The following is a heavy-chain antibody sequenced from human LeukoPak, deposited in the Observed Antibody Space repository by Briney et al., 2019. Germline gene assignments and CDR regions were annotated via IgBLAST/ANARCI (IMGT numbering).Heavy chain of an antibody. D-gene: IGHD3-22*01. Sequence: PGGSLRLSCSASGFTFSSYAIHWVRQAPGRGLEYVSGIPTNGGAADYADSVEGRFTIYRDTSKNTLYLHLSSLRAEDTAVYYCVRGLYYDSSGYFPYWGQGTLVTVSS. CDR2: IPTNGGAA. CDR1: GFTFSSYA. J-gene: IGHJ4*02. V-gene: IGHV3-64D*09. CDR3: VRGLYYDSSGYFPY.